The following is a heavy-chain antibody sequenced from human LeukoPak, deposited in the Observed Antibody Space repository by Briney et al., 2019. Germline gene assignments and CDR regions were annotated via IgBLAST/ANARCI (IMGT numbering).Heavy chain of an antibody. J-gene: IGHJ4*02. CDR1: GYTFTGYY. D-gene: IGHD5-12*01. Sequence: EASVKVSCKASGYTFTGYYMHWVRQAPGQGLEWMGRINPNSGGTNYAQKFQGRVTMTRDTSISTAYMELGRLRSDDTAVYYCAAWDLGGYDYFDYWGQGTLVTVSS. CDR2: INPNSGGT. CDR3: AAWDLGGYDYFDY. V-gene: IGHV1-2*06.